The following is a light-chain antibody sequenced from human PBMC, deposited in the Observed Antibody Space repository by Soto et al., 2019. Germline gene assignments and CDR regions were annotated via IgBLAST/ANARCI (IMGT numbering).Light chain of an antibody. Sequence: QAVVTQEASLTVSPGGTVTLTCGSSTGGVTSGHYPHWFQQKPGQAPRTLIYDTSIKHSWTPARFSGSLLGGKAALTLSGAQPEDEADYYCLVIYTGVGEVFGTGAKLTVL. CDR2: DTS. CDR1: TGGVTSGHY. J-gene: IGLJ1*01. V-gene: IGLV7-46*01. CDR3: LVIYTGVGEV.